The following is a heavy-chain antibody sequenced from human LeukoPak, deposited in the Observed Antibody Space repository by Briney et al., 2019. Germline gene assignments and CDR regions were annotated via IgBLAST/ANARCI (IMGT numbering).Heavy chain of an antibody. CDR2: MNPNSGNT. J-gene: IGHJ5*02. D-gene: IGHD6-13*01. CDR3: ARDHSSSWHDP. Sequence: ASVKVSCKASGYTFTSYDINWVRQATGLGLEWMGWMNPNSGNTGYAQKFQGRVTMTRNTSVSTAYMELSSLRSEDTAVYYCARDHSSSWHDPWGQGTLVTVSS. CDR1: GYTFTSYD. V-gene: IGHV1-8*01.